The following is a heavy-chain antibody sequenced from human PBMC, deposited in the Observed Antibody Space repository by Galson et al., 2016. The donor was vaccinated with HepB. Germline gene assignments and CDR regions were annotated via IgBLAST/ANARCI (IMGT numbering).Heavy chain of an antibody. CDR1: GGSISSYY. Sequence: SETLSLTCTVSGGSISSYYWSWIRQPPGKGLEWIGYNYYSASTNYNPSLKSRVTISVDTSKNQFSLKLSSVTAADTAVYYCARTRDGYNWYFAYWGQGTLVTVSS. V-gene: IGHV4-59*01. D-gene: IGHD5-24*01. CDR2: NYYSAST. J-gene: IGHJ4*02. CDR3: ARTRDGYNWYFAY.